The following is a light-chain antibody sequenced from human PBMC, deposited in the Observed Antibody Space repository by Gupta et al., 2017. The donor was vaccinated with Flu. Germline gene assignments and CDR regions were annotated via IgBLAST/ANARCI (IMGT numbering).Light chain of an antibody. V-gene: IGLV1-47*01. CDR1: TSNIGSNF. Sequence: STSNIGSNFVYCYQQVPGTAPKLLIYRNNQRPSGVPDRFSGSKSGTSASLAISGLRSEDEADYYCASWDDTPNGVVFGGGTKLTVL. CDR3: ASWDDTPNGVV. CDR2: RNN. J-gene: IGLJ2*01.